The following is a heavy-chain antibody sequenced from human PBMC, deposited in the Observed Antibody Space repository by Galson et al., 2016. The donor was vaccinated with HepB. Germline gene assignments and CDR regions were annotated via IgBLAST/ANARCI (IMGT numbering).Heavy chain of an antibody. J-gene: IGHJ4*02. Sequence: ETLSLTCTVSGGSISDYYWGWIRQSPGKGLEWIGYIYYSGSTNYNPSLKSRVTISVDPSKIQFSLNLNSVTAADTALYYCTRATWFAYFDYWGQGTLVTVSS. CDR1: GGSISDYY. V-gene: IGHV4-59*01. CDR3: TRATWFAYFDY. D-gene: IGHD3-9*01. CDR2: IYYSGST.